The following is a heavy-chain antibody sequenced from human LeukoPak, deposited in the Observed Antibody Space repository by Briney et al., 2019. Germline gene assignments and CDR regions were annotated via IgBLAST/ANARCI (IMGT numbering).Heavy chain of an antibody. CDR3: ARSHYDILTGYYPIQNWFDP. CDR1: GGTFSSYA. Sequence: VASVKVSCKASGGTFSSYAISWVRQAPGQGLEWMGGIIPIFGTANYAQKFQGRVTITADESTSTAYMELSSLRSEDTAVYYCARSHYDILTGYYPIQNWFDPWGQGTLVTVSS. D-gene: IGHD3-9*01. V-gene: IGHV1-69*13. CDR2: IIPIFGTA. J-gene: IGHJ5*02.